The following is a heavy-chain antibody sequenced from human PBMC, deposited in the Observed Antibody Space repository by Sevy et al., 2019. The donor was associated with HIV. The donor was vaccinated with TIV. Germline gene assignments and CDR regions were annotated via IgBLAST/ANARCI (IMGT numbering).Heavy chain of an antibody. CDR1: GFTFSCCA. D-gene: IGHD3-22*01. CDR2: IGGSGTRR. V-gene: IGHV3-23*01. CDR3: AKRGNYDSRYWYFDL. J-gene: IGHJ2*01. Sequence: GGSLRLSCEASGFTFSCCAMTWVRQAPGKGLEWVSTIGGSGTRRYYADSVRGRFIISRDNSKITLFLQMNSLRAEDTAVYFCAKRGNYDSRYWYFDLWGRGTMVTVSS.